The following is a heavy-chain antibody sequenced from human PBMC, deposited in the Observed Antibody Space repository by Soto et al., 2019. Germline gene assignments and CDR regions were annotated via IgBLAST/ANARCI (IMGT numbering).Heavy chain of an antibody. CDR1: GGTFSSYA. V-gene: IGHV1-69*13. J-gene: IGHJ3*02. Sequence: GASVKVSCKVSGGTFSSYAISWVRQAPGQGLEWMGGIIPIFGTANYAQKFQGRVTITADESISTAYLQWSSLKASDTAMYYCARSNTYYNILTGYTQADAFDIWGQGTMVTVSS. CDR3: ARSNTYYNILTGYTQADAFDI. CDR2: IIPIFGTA. D-gene: IGHD3-9*01.